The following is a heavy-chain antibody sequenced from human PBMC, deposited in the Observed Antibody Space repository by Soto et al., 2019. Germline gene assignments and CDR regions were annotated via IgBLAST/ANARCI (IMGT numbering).Heavy chain of an antibody. CDR3: ANYPTTVTSDY. D-gene: IGHD4-17*01. V-gene: IGHV4-34*01. J-gene: IGHJ4*02. Sequence: SETLSLTCAVYGGSFSGYYWTWIRQPPGTGLEWIGEINHSGSTNYNPSLKSRVTISVDTSKNQFSLKLSSVTAADTAVYYCANYPTTVTSDYWGQGTLVTVSS. CDR2: INHSGST. CDR1: GGSFSGYY.